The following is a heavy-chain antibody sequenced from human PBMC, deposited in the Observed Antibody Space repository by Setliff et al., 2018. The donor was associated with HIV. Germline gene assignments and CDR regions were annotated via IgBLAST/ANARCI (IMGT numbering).Heavy chain of an antibody. Sequence: ASVKVSCKASNYTFTNYAITWVRQAPGQRPEWMGWISAYDGDTKYAQKFHNRLSVTADSVKGRFTISRDNAKNTLYLQMNSLRAEDTAVYYCAKCGGTCWHNFFGPWGQGTLVTVSS. J-gene: IGHJ5*02. V-gene: IGHV1-18*01. CDR2: ISAYDGDT. CDR3: LRAEDTAVYYCAKCGGTCWHNFFGP. CDR1: NYTFTNYA. D-gene: IGHD2-15*01.